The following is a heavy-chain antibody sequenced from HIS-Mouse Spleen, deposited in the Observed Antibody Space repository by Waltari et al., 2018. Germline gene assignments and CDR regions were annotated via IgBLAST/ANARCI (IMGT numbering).Heavy chain of an antibody. CDR2: IYYSGST. CDR1: GGPIRSSSSY. CDR3: AREIPYSSSWYDWYFDL. D-gene: IGHD6-13*01. Sequence: QLQLQESGPGLVKPSETLSLTCTVSGGPIRSSSSYRGWIRQPPGKGLEWIGSIYYSGSTYYNPSLKSRVTISVDTSKNQFSLKLSSVTAADTAVYYCAREIPYSSSWYDWYFDLWGRGTLVTVSS. V-gene: IGHV4-39*07. J-gene: IGHJ2*01.